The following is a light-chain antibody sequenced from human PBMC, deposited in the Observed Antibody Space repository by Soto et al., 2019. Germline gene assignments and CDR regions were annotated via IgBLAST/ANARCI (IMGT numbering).Light chain of an antibody. CDR1: QSFNNF. J-gene: IGKJ2*01. CDR2: DVS. Sequence: EVVLTQSPATLSLSPGERATLSCRASQSFNNFLAWYQLRPGQPPRLLIYDVSNRATGIPARFSGSGSGTDFHLTISSLEPEDFAVYYCQERSNWPRATFGQGTKLEI. V-gene: IGKV3-11*01. CDR3: QERSNWPRAT.